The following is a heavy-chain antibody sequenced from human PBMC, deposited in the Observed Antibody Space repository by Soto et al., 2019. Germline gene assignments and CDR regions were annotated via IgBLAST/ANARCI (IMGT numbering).Heavy chain of an antibody. V-gene: IGHV4-4*02. CDR2: IYHSGST. CDR3: ARYSSAADDWFDP. D-gene: IGHD6-25*01. CDR1: GGSISSSNW. J-gene: IGHJ5*02. Sequence: QVQLQESGPGLVKPSGTLSLTCAVSGGSISSSNWWSWVRQPPGKGLEWIVEIYHSGSTNYNPSLKSRVTISVDKSNNQFSLKLSSVTAADTAVYYCARYSSAADDWFDPWGQGTLVTVSS.